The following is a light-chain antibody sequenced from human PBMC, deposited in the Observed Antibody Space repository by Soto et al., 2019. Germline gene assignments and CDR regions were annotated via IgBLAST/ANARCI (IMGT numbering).Light chain of an antibody. J-gene: IGLJ1*01. CDR1: SSDVGNYKY. CDR3: FSYTTSGTYV. V-gene: IGLV2-14*01. CDR2: EVS. Sequence: QSALTQPASVSGSPGQSITISCTGTSSDVGNYKYVSWYQQHPGKAPKLMIYEVSNRPSGVSNRFSGSKSGNTASLTISGLQAEDETDYYCFSYTTSGTYVFGTGPKLPVL.